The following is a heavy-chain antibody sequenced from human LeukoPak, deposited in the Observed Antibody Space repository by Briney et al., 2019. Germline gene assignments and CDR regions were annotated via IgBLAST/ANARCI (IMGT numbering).Heavy chain of an antibody. CDR3: ARGEGWLPWGKWFEP. D-gene: IGHD5-24*01. CDR1: GGSVSSGTDY. V-gene: IGHV4-61*02. J-gene: IGHJ5*02. CDR2: IYTSGNT. Sequence: PSETLSLTCTVSGGSVSSGTDYWNWIRQPAEKGLEWIGRIYTSGNTNYTPSLKSRVTISVDTSKNQFSLKLSSVTAADTAVYYCARGEGWLPWGKWFEPWGQGTLVTVSS.